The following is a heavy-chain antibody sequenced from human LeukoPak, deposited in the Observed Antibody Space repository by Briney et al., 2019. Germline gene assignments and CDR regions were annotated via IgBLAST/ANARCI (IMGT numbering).Heavy chain of an antibody. CDR2: IYYSGTT. Sequence: SETLSLTCTVSGGSISSPGYYWSWIRQRPGKGLEWVGFIYYSGTTYYNPSLKSRVFISLNTSQNQVSLQLSSMTAADTAVYYCARATGGAAAADFDPGGQGTLVSVSS. D-gene: IGHD6-13*01. J-gene: IGHJ5*02. CDR1: GGSISSPGYY. CDR3: ARATGGAAAADFDP. V-gene: IGHV4-31*03.